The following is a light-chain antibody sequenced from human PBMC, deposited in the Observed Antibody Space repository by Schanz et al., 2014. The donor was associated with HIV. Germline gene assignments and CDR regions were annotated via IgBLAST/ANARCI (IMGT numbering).Light chain of an antibody. CDR2: GAF. J-gene: IGKJ4*01. CDR1: QTIGNNY. V-gene: IGKV3-20*01. Sequence: EIVLTQSPGTLSLSPGEGAILSCRASQTIGNNYLAWYQHKPGQAPRLLIYGAFTRATGIPVRFSGRGSGTEFTLTISRLEPEDFAVYYCQQYGSFFSFGGGTKVEIK. CDR3: QQYGSFFS.